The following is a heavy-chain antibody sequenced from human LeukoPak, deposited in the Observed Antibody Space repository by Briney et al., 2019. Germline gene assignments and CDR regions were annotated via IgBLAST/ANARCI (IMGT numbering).Heavy chain of an antibody. V-gene: IGHV1-2*02. J-gene: IGHJ5*02. CDR3: ARDYTPISCSSTSCYSFWFDP. D-gene: IGHD2-2*01. Sequence: ASVTVSCTASVYTVTGYYMHWVRQGPRQGLEWMGWINPNSGGTNYAQKFQGRVTMTRDTSISTAYMELSRLRSDDTAVYYCARDYTPISCSSTSCYSFWFDPWGQGTLVTVSS. CDR1: VYTVTGYY. CDR2: INPNSGGT.